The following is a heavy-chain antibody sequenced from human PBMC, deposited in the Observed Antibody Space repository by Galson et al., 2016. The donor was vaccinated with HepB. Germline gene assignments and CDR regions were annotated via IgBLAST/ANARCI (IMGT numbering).Heavy chain of an antibody. D-gene: IGHD3/OR15-3a*01. CDR1: GASVSSPSHA. CDR3: MRGAGLENDG. J-gene: IGHJ4*02. V-gene: IGHV4-61*02. Sequence: TLSLTCTVSGASVSSPSHAWSWIRQPAGKGLEWIGRIYATGTTNYKSSLKSRVTVSLDASKNQLSLTLTSVTAADTAVYFCMRGAGLENDGWGQGVLVTVSS. CDR2: IYATGTT.